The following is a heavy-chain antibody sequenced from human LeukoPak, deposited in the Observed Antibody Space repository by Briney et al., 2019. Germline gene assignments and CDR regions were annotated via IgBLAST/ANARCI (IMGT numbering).Heavy chain of an antibody. CDR1: GFTFTDYA. J-gene: IGHJ2*01. CDR2: FSGSGENT. V-gene: IGHV3-23*01. Sequence: GGSLRLSCEASGFTFTDYALSWVRQAPGKGLEWVSAFSGSGENTHYADSVKGRFTISRDKYRHTLYLQMNSLRAEGTAVYYCAKCGHSGSYYVWYFDLWGRGTLVTVSS. CDR3: AKCGHSGSYYVWYFDL. D-gene: IGHD1-26*01.